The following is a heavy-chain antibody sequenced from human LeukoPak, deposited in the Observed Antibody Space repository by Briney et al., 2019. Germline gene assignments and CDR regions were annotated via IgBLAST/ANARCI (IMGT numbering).Heavy chain of an antibody. D-gene: IGHD3-22*01. Sequence: GGSLRLSCAASGFTFSSYNMNWVRQAPGKGLEWVSAISGSGGSTYYADSVKGRFTISRDNSKNTLYLQMNSLRAEDTAVYYCAKDKYYYDSSGYSDYWGQGTLVTVSS. CDR2: ISGSGGST. CDR3: AKDKYYYDSSGYSDY. CDR1: GFTFSSYN. V-gene: IGHV3-23*01. J-gene: IGHJ4*02.